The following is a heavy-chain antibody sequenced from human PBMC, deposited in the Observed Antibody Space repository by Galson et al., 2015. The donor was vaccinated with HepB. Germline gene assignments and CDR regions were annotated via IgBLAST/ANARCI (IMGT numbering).Heavy chain of an antibody. Sequence: SLRLSCAASGFSFINAWMSWVRQAPGKGLEWIGRIKSNTDGGTTDYAAPVKGRFTISRDDSKNALYLQMNSLTTEDTAVYYCTTALIVVVSDYWGQGTLVTVSS. V-gene: IGHV3-15*01. CDR3: TTALIVVVSDY. CDR1: GFSFINAW. CDR2: IKSNTDGGTT. D-gene: IGHD3-22*01. J-gene: IGHJ4*02.